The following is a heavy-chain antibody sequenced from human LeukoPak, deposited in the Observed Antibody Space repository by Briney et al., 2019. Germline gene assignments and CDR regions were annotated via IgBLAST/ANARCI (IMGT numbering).Heavy chain of an antibody. V-gene: IGHV3-23*01. CDR1: GFTFNSYA. J-gene: IGHJ5*02. CDR2: ISGSGGDT. Sequence: GRSLRLSCAASGFTFNSYAMTWVRQAPGKGLEWVSAISGSGGDTEYADSVKGRFTISRDNSKNTLYLQMNSLRAEDTAVYYCAKCGGTCWGHWFDPWGQGTLVTVSS. D-gene: IGHD2-15*01. CDR3: AKCGGTCWGHWFDP.